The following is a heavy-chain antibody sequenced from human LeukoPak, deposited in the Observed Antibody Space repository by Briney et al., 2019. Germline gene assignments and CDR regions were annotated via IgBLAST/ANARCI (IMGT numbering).Heavy chain of an antibody. CDR3: APPSPYGR. CDR1: GFTFSTYS. D-gene: IGHD1-26*01. V-gene: IGHV3-48*04. J-gene: IGHJ4*02. CDR2: ISSSSSTI. Sequence: GGSLRLSCAASGFTFSTYSMTWVRQAPGKGLEWLSFISSSSSTIYYADSVKGRFTISRDNAKNSLYLQMNSLRAEGTAVYYCAPPSPYGRWGQGTLVTVSS.